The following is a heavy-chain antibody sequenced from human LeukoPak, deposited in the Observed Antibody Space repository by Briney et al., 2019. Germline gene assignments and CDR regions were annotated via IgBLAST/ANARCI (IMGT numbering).Heavy chain of an antibody. CDR2: ISGSGGST. CDR1: GFTFSSYA. V-gene: IGHV3-23*01. J-gene: IGHJ4*02. D-gene: IGHD4-17*01. Sequence: PGGSLRLSCAASGFTFSSYAMSWVRQAPGKGLEWVSGISGSGGSTYYADSVKGRFTISRDNSKNTLYVQMNSLRAEDTAVYYCAKLLNDYGDYYFDYWGQGTLVTVSS. CDR3: AKLLNDYGDYYFDY.